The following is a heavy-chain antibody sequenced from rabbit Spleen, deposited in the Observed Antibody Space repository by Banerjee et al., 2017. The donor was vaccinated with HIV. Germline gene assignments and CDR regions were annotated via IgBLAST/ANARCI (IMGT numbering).Heavy chain of an antibody. V-gene: IGHV1S7*01. Sequence: QLKETGGGLVQPGGSLTLSCKASGFDVNSDYMSWVRQAPGKGLEWIGCIYIGSVTTDYASWVNGRFTISSDNAQNTVDLKMSSLTAADTATYFCARDTATSFSSYGMDLWGQGTLVTVS. J-gene: IGHJ6*01. CDR3: ARDTATSFSSYGMDL. CDR2: IYIGSVTT. D-gene: IGHD1-1*01. CDR1: GFDVNSDY.